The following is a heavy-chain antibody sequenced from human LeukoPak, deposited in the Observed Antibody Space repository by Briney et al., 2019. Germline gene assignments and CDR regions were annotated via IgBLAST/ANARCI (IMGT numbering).Heavy chain of an antibody. D-gene: IGHD2-15*01. J-gene: IGHJ5*02. Sequence: SETLSLTCTVSGDSISSTTYNWGWIRQPPGKGLEWIGSIYYTGITYCNPSLKSRVTMSVDTSENQFSLNLNSVTAADTAVYYCARGFRYCSGGSCYPGVNWFDPWGQGTLVTVSS. V-gene: IGHV4-39*01. CDR3: ARGFRYCSGGSCYPGVNWFDP. CDR2: IYYTGIT. CDR1: GDSISSTTYN.